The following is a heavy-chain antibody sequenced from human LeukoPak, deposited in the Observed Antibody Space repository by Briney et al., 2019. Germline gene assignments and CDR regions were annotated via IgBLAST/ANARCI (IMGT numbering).Heavy chain of an antibody. Sequence: PSETLSLTCTVSGGSISSGDYYWSWIRQPPGKGLELIGYIYYSGSPYYNPSLKSRVTISVDTSKNQFSLKLSSVTAADTAVYYCARKVYNGYAPFDYWGQGTLVTVSS. J-gene: IGHJ4*02. D-gene: IGHD5-12*01. CDR1: GGSISSGDYY. CDR2: IYYSGSP. V-gene: IGHV4-30-4*01. CDR3: ARKVYNGYAPFDY.